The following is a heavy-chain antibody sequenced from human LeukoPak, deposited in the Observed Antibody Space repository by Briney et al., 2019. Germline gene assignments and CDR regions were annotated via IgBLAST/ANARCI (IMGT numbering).Heavy chain of an antibody. CDR1: GYTFTGYY. CDR2: INPNSGGT. D-gene: IGHD6-19*01. J-gene: IGHJ4*02. CDR3: ARARIAVAGTGRTLRFDY. V-gene: IGHV1-2*02. Sequence: ASVKVSCKASGYTFTGYYMHWVRQAPGQGLEWMGWINPNSGGTNYAQKFQGRVTMTRDTPISTAYMELSRLRSDDTAVYYCARARIAVAGTGRTLRFDYWGQGTLVTVSS.